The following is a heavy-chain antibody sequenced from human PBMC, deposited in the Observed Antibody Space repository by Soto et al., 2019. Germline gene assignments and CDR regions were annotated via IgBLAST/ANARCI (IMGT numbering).Heavy chain of an antibody. CDR2: ITSDTKTI. J-gene: IGHJ4*02. D-gene: IGHD6-19*01. V-gene: IGHV3-48*02. Sequence: EVQLVESGGALVQPGGSLRLSCAASGFKFSIYSMNWVRQAPGKGQEWSAYITSDTKTIKYGDSVKGRFTISRDNAKNSVYLQMNDLSDEDTAVYYCARSVEGHFDYWGQGTVVTVSS. CDR3: ARSVEGHFDY. CDR1: GFKFSIYS.